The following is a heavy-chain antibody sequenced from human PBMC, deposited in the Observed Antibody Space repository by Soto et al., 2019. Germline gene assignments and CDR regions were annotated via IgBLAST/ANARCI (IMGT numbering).Heavy chain of an antibody. CDR3: AEVTDRVGATSWFDP. D-gene: IGHD1-26*01. CDR2: IIPIFGTA. CDR1: GGTFSSYA. J-gene: IGHJ5*02. V-gene: IGHV1-69*01. Sequence: QVPLVQSGAEVKKPGSSVKVSCKASGGTFSSYAISWVRQAPGQGREWMGGIIPIFGTANYAQKFQGRVTITADESTSTAYMELSSLRSEDTAVYYCAEVTDRVGATSWFDPWGQGTLVTVSS.